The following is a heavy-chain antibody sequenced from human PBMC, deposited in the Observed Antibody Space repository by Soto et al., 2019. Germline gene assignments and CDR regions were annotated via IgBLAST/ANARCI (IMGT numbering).Heavy chain of an antibody. J-gene: IGHJ5*02. V-gene: IGHV4-4*07. CDR1: GGSISSYY. CDR2: IYTSGST. D-gene: IGHD2-2*02. CDR3: ARVESEYQLLYDYWFDP. Sequence: SETLSLTCTVSGGSISSYYWSWIRQPAGKGLEWIGRIYTSGSTNYNPSLKSRVTMSVGTSKNQFSLKLSSVTAADTAVYYCARVESEYQLLYDYWFDPWGQGTLVTVSS.